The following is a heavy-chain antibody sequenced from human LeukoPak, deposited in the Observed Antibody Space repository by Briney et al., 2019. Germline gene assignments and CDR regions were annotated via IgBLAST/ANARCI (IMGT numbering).Heavy chain of an antibody. D-gene: IGHD7-27*01. CDR2: ILSDGSYE. V-gene: IGHV3-30*02. Sequence: GGSLRLSCATSGFSLSRNGMHWVRQAPGQGLEWVAFILSDGSYEYYADSVKGRFTISRDNSKNTLYLQMNSLRAEDTAVYYCAKDLNWGGRWGQGTLVTVSS. J-gene: IGHJ4*02. CDR3: AKDLNWGGR. CDR1: GFSLSRNG.